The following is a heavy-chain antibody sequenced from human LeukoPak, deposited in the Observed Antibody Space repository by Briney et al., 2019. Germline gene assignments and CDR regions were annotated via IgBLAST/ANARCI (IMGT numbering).Heavy chain of an antibody. D-gene: IGHD1-26*01. V-gene: IGHV4-34*01. CDR2: INHSGST. Sequence: SETLSLTCAVYGGSFSGYYWSWIRQPPGKGLEWIGEINHSGSTNYNPSLKSRVTISVDTSKNQFSLKLSSVTAADTAVYYCARGIVGATNDYWGQGTLVTVSS. CDR1: GGSFSGYY. CDR3: ARGIVGATNDY. J-gene: IGHJ4*02.